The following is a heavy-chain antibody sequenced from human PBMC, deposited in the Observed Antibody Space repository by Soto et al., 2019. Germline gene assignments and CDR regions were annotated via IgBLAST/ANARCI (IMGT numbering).Heavy chain of an antibody. V-gene: IGHV4-34*01. CDR1: GGSFSGYY. CDR3: AREWGRFGELYRCRGLRWFDP. CDR2: INPSGST. Sequence: QVQLQQWGAGLLKPSETLSLTCAVYGGSFSGYYWSWIRQPPGKGLEWIGEINPSGSTNYNPSLKSLVTRSVDTSKNQFSLKLSSVTAADTAVYYCAREWGRFGELYRCRGLRWFDPWGQGTLVTVAS. J-gene: IGHJ5*02. D-gene: IGHD3-10*01.